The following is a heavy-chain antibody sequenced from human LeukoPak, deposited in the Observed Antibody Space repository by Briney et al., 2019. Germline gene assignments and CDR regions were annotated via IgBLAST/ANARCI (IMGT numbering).Heavy chain of an antibody. J-gene: IGHJ4*02. CDR2: IIPIFGTA. CDR3: ARDLSGDFFDY. Sequence: ASVKVSCKASGGTFSSYAISWVRQAPGQGLEWMGGIIPIFGTANYAQKFQSRVTITADESTSTAYMELSSLRSEDTAVYYCARDLSGDFFDYWGQGTLVTVSS. CDR1: GGTFSSYA. V-gene: IGHV1-69*01. D-gene: IGHD3-10*01.